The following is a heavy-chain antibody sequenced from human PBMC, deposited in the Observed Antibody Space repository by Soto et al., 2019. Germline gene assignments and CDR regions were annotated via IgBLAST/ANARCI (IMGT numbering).Heavy chain of an antibody. Sequence: QVQLVESGGGLVKPGGSLRLACSASGFSFNEYYMSWIRQAPGKGLECVSSISSTSRYTNYAHSAKGRFTISRDNANNALLLQMNRLGAGETAVYSCARGDQNAVYYSYYGMDVWGQGTTVTVSS. CDR2: ISSTSRYT. D-gene: IGHD1-1*01. J-gene: IGHJ6*02. CDR3: ARGDQNAVYYSYYGMDV. CDR1: GFSFNEYY. V-gene: IGHV3-11*06.